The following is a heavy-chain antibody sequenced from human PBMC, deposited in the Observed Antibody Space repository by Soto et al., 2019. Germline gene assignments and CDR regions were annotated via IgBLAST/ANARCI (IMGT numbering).Heavy chain of an antibody. CDR2: IYYTGSS. D-gene: IGHD3-22*01. Sequence: SETLSLTCTVSGGSVSSYYWSWIRQPPGKGLEWIGYIYYTGSSNYNPSLKSRVTMSVDTSTSTAYMELSSLRSDDTAVYYCAREGDMKFHSDSSDEPGYWGQGTLVTVSS. CDR3: AREGDMKFHSDSSDEPGY. CDR1: GGSVSSYY. J-gene: IGHJ4*02. V-gene: IGHV4-59*02.